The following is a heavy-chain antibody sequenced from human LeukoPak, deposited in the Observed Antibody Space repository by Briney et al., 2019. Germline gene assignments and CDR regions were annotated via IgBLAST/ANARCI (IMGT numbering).Heavy chain of an antibody. CDR2: ISGGGGST. CDR3: AKDYGDYFLFDY. D-gene: IGHD4-17*01. V-gene: IGHV3-23*01. J-gene: IGHJ4*02. Sequence: PGGSLRLSCAASGFTFSDYVMHWVRQAPGKGLKWVSAISGGGGSTYYSDSVKGRFTISRDNFKKTLYLQMNSLRAEDTAVYYCAKDYGDYFLFDYWGQGILVTVSS. CDR1: GFTFSDYV.